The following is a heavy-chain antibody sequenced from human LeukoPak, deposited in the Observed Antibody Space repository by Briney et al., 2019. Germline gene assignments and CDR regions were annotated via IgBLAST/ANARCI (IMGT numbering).Heavy chain of an antibody. D-gene: IGHD2-15*01. CDR3: AKGTKLGYCSGGSCFNAFDI. CDR1: GFTFSRYG. Sequence: GGSLRLSCAASGFTFSRYGMHWVRQAPGKGLEWVAVISYDGSNKYYADSVKGRFTISRDNSKNTLYLQMNSLRAEDTAVYYCAKGTKLGYCSGGSCFNAFDIWGQGTMVTVSS. J-gene: IGHJ3*02. CDR2: ISYDGSNK. V-gene: IGHV3-30*18.